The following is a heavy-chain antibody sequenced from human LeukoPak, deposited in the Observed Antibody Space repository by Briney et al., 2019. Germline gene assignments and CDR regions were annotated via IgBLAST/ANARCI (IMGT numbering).Heavy chain of an antibody. D-gene: IGHD6-13*01. CDR2: IYYSGST. Sequence: PSETLSLTCTVSGGSISSYYWSWIRQPPGKGLEWIGYIYYSGSTNYNPSLKSRVTISVDTSKNQFSLKLSSVTAADTAVYYCARYSSSWYGGRELNWFDPWGQGTLVTVSS. CDR1: GGSISSYY. J-gene: IGHJ5*02. V-gene: IGHV4-59*01. CDR3: ARYSSSWYGGRELNWFDP.